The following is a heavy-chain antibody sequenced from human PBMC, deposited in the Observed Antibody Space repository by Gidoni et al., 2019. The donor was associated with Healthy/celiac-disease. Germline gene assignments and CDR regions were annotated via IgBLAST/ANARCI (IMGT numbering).Heavy chain of an antibody. CDR1: GYTFTGYY. CDR3: AREGPIAAAGTGRHNWFDP. Sequence: QVQLVQSGAEVKKPGASVKVSCKASGYTFTGYYLHWVRQAPGQGLEWMGWINPNSGGTNYAQKFQGRVTMTRDTSISTAYMELSRLRSDDTAVYYCAREGPIAAAGTGRHNWFDPWGQGTLVTVSS. CDR2: INPNSGGT. D-gene: IGHD6-13*01. V-gene: IGHV1-2*02. J-gene: IGHJ5*02.